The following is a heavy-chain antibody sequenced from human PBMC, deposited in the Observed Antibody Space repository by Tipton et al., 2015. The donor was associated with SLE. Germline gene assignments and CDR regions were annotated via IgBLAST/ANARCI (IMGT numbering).Heavy chain of an antibody. D-gene: IGHD4-11*01. CDR1: GGSFSGYY. V-gene: IGHV4-34*01. Sequence: TLSLTCAVYGGSFSGYYWSWIRQPPGKGLEWIGEINHSRSTNYNPSLKSRVTISVDTSKNQFSLKLSSVTAADTAVYYCARHVYSNYWQLYYFDYWGQGTLVTVSS. CDR3: ARHVYSNYWQLYYFDY. CDR2: INHSRST. J-gene: IGHJ4*02.